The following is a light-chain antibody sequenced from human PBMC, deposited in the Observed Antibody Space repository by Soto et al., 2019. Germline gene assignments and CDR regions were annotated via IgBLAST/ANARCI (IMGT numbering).Light chain of an antibody. CDR2: DVS. J-gene: IGLJ1*01. CDR3: SSYTSSSTLYV. Sequence: QSVLTQPASVSGPPGQSITISCTGTSSDVGGYNYVSWYQQHPGKAHKLMIYDVSNRPSGVSNRFSGSKSGNTASLTISGLQAEDEADYYCSSYTSSSTLYVFGTGTKVTVL. V-gene: IGLV2-14*01. CDR1: SSDVGGYNY.